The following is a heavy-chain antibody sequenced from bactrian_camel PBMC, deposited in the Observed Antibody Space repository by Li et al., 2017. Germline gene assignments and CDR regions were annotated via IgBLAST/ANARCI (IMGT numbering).Heavy chain of an antibody. V-gene: IGHV3S1*01. CDR1: GFRISNFW. J-gene: IGHJ4*01. CDR3: AHGPVRCSNGPYLLMPRYKN. CDR2: INTGGSST. Sequence: HVQLVESGGGLVQPGGSLSLSCVASGFRISNFWMYWVRQRPGKGLEWVSRINTGGSSTYYADSVKGRFTISRDNAKNTVYLQMNSLKSEDTALYYCAHGPVRCSNGPYLLMPRYKNWGRGTQVTVS. D-gene: IGHD6*01.